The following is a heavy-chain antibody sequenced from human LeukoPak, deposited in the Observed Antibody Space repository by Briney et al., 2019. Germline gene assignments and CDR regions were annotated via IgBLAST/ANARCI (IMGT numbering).Heavy chain of an antibody. CDR1: GYSFTSYW. D-gene: IGHD2-2*01. CDR3: ARLGGVPAASPLMFDY. V-gene: IGHV5-51*01. CDR2: IYPGDSDT. J-gene: IGHJ4*02. Sequence: GESLKISCKGSGYSFTSYWIGWVRQMPGKGLEWMGIIYPGDSDTRCSPSFQGQVTISADKSISTAYLQWSSLKASDTAMYYCARLGGVPAASPLMFDYWGQGTLVTVSS.